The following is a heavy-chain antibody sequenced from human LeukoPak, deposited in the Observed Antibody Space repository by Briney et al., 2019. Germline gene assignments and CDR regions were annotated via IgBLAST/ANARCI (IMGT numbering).Heavy chain of an antibody. J-gene: IGHJ5*02. CDR1: GYTFIDYY. D-gene: IGHD3-10*01. V-gene: IGHV1-2*02. Sequence: ASVKVSCKASGYTFIDYYMHWVRQAPGQGLEWMGWINPNSGGTNYAQNFQGRVTMTRDTSIRTVYMELSRLRSDDTAVYYCANTYALGNYYKGGFDPWGQGTLVTVSS. CDR2: INPNSGGT. CDR3: ANTYALGNYYKGGFDP.